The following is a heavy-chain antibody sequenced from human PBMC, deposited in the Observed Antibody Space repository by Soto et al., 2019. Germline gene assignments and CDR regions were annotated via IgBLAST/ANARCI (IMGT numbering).Heavy chain of an antibody. CDR3: ARDLSWGSNWYYYMDV. V-gene: IGHV3-48*01. CDR2: ISSSSRGI. D-gene: IGHD7-27*01. Sequence: EVQLVESGGGLVQPGGSLRLSCATSGFILSDCAMNWVRQAPGKGLEWVSYISSSSRGIDYADSGKGRFTVSRDNARNSLYLQMKSLRAEDTAVYYCARDLSWGSNWYYYMDVWGKGTTVTVSS. CDR1: GFILSDCA. J-gene: IGHJ6*03.